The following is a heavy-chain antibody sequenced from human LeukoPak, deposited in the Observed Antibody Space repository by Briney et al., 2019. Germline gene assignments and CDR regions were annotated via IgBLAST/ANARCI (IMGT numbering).Heavy chain of an antibody. J-gene: IGHJ3*02. V-gene: IGHV3-11*01. CDR2: ISSSGSTI. CDR1: GFTFSDYY. Sequence: GGSLRLSCAASGFTFSDYYMSWIRQAPGKGLEWVSYISSSGSTIYYADSVKGRFTISRDNAKNSLYLRMSSLRAEDTAVYYCARGHSGPPPIWFGEFGDAFDIWGQGTMVTVSS. CDR3: ARGHSGPPPIWFGEFGDAFDI. D-gene: IGHD3-10*01.